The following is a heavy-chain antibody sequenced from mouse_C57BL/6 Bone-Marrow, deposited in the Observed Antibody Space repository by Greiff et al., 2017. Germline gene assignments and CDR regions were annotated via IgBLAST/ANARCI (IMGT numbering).Heavy chain of an antibody. CDR3: AKGGNYVGDY. J-gene: IGHJ2*01. D-gene: IGHD2-1*01. CDR2: IDPENGDT. V-gene: IGHV14-4*01. CDR1: GFNIKDDY. Sequence: EVQLQQSGAELVRPGASVKLYCTASGFNIKDDYMHWVKQRPEQGLEWIGWIDPENGDTEYASKFQGKATITADTSSNTAYLQLSSLTSEDSAVYYCAKGGNYVGDYWGQGTTLTVSS.